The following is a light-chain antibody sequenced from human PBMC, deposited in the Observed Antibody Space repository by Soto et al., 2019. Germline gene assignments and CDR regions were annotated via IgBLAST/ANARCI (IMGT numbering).Light chain of an antibody. CDR3: QQYNSYSAT. Sequence: DIQMTQSPSSLSASVGDRVTITCRASQGIRHYLAWYQQRPGEAPRLLISRASTLESGVPSRFNGSGSGTHFTLTITSLQPDDSATYYCQQYNSYSATFGQGTKVDIK. CDR1: QGIRHY. CDR2: RAS. V-gene: IGKV1-5*03. J-gene: IGKJ1*01.